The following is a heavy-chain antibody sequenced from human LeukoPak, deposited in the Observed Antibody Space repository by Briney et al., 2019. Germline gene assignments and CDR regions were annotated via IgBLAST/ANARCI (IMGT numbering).Heavy chain of an antibody. Sequence: SETLSLTCTVSGGSISSYYWSWIRQPPGKGLEWIGYIYYSGSTNYNPSLKSRVTISVDTSKNQFSLKLSSVTAADTAVYYCARVRGADFWSGYDYYYHYMDVWGKGTTVTVSS. CDR1: GGSISSYY. D-gene: IGHD3-3*01. CDR3: ARVRGADFWSGYDYYYHYMDV. J-gene: IGHJ6*03. CDR2: IYYSGST. V-gene: IGHV4-59*01.